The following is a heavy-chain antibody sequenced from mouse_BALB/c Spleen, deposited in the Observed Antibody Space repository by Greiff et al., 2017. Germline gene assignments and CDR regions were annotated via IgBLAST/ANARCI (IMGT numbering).Heavy chain of an antibody. V-gene: IGHV10-1*02. D-gene: IGHD1-2*01. CDR1: GFTFNTYA. CDR3: VRQKFITTATDAMDY. Sequence: EVQLVESGGGLVQPKGSLKLSCAASGFTFNTYAMNWVRQAPGKGLEWVARIRSKSNNYATYYADSVKDRFTISRDDSQSMLYLQMNNLKTEDTAMYYCVRQKFITTATDAMDYWGQGTSVTVSS. J-gene: IGHJ4*01. CDR2: IRSKSNNYAT.